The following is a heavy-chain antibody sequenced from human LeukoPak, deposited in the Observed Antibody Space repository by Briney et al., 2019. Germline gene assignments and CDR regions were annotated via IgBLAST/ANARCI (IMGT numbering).Heavy chain of an antibody. CDR3: ARETSSEIIGGMDV. J-gene: IGHJ6*02. V-gene: IGHV3-30*02. Sequence: PGGSLRLSCAASGFIFSNSGMHWVRQAPGKGLEWVAFIQTDGNPKYYADSVRGRFTISRDNFKKTCHLQMDSLRVEDTAVYYCARETSSEIIGGMDVRGQGTTVTVTS. CDR2: IQTDGNPK. CDR1: GFIFSNSG. D-gene: IGHD3-22*01.